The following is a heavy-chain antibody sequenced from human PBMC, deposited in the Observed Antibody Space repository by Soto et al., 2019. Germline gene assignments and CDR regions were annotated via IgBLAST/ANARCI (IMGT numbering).Heavy chain of an antibody. CDR2: ISYDGSSI. CDR3: ARDGLYDDFWSGYRSFDY. J-gene: IGHJ4*02. Sequence: QVQLVESGGGVVQPGRSLRLSCAASGFTFNAYAMHWVRQAPGKGLDWVAVISYDGSSIYYADSVRGRFTISRDNSKNTVTLQMNSLRAEDTAVYYCARDGLYDDFWSGYRSFDYWGQGTLVTVSS. CDR1: GFTFNAYA. D-gene: IGHD3-3*01. V-gene: IGHV3-30-3*01.